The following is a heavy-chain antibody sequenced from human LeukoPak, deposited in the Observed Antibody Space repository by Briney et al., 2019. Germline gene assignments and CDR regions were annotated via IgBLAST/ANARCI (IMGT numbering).Heavy chain of an antibody. Sequence: ASVKVSCKASGYTFTGYYMHWVRQAPGQGLEWMGWINPNSGGTGYAQKFQGRVTMTRNTSISTAYMELSSLRSEDTAVYYCARADYGDYVSPTNGYWGQGTLVTVSS. J-gene: IGHJ4*02. CDR1: GYTFTGYY. CDR2: INPNSGGT. CDR3: ARADYGDYVSPTNGY. D-gene: IGHD4-17*01. V-gene: IGHV1-2*02.